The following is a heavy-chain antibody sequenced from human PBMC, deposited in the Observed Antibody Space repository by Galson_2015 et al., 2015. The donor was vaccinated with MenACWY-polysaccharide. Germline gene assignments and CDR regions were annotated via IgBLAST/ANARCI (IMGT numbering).Heavy chain of an antibody. CDR2: IKRTTDGGTV. CDR1: GFTFSSAS. V-gene: IGHV3-15*01. CDR3: GYSSGTYYNF. D-gene: IGHD3-10*01. J-gene: IGHJ4*02. Sequence: SLRLSCAASGFTFSSASMNWVRQVPGKGLEWVGRIKRTTDGGTVGYAAPVRGRFTVPRDDSKNKLYLQMNNLRTEDTAVYYCGYSSGTYYNFWGQGTLVTVSS.